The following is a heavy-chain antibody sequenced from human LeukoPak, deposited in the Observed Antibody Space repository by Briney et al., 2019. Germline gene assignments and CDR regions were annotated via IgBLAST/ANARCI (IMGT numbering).Heavy chain of an antibody. CDR3: ARAPGIAVAGTSPSLDFDY. CDR1: GYTFTGYY. V-gene: IGHV1-2*02. Sequence: ASVKVSCKASGYTFTGYYMHWVRQAPGQGLEWMGWINPNSGGTNYAQKFQGRVTMTRDTSISTAYMELSRLRSDDTAVYYCARAPGIAVAGTSPSLDFDYWGQGTLVTVSS. CDR2: INPNSGGT. J-gene: IGHJ4*02. D-gene: IGHD6-19*01.